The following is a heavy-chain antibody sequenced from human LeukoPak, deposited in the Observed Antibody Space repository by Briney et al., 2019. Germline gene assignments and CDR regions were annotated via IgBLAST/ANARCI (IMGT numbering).Heavy chain of an antibody. CDR1: GGSFSGYY. Sequence: SETLSLTCAVYGGSFSGYYWSWIRQPPGKGLGWIGEINHSGSTNYNPSLKSRVTISVDTSKNQFSLKLSSVTAADTAVYYCARRSTYYYGSGSAGQFDYWGQGTLVTVSS. J-gene: IGHJ4*02. D-gene: IGHD3-10*01. CDR2: INHSGST. V-gene: IGHV4-34*01. CDR3: ARRSTYYYGSGSAGQFDY.